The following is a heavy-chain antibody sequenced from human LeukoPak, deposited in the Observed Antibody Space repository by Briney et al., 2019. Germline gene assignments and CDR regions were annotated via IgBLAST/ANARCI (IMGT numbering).Heavy chain of an antibody. J-gene: IGHJ4*02. CDR1: GGSISSYY. Sequence: SETLSLTCTVSGGSISSYYWSWIRQPPGKGLEWIGYIYYSGSTNYNPSLKSRVTISVDTSKNQFSLKLSSVTAADTAVYYCARLTTYYDYVWGSYRFKAPRYYFDYWGQGTLVTVSS. CDR3: ARLTTYYDYVWGSYRFKAPRYYFDY. V-gene: IGHV4-59*12. CDR2: IYYSGST. D-gene: IGHD3-16*02.